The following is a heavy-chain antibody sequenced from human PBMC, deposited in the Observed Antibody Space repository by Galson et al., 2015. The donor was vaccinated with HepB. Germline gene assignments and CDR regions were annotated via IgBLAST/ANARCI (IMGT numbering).Heavy chain of an antibody. CDR3: ARGYLSRHSGNYMDV. J-gene: IGHJ6*03. V-gene: IGHV3-48*01. CDR2: ISSSSVSI. CDR1: GFNFNSYS. D-gene: IGHD2-2*02. Sequence: SLRLSCAASGFNFNSYSINWVRQAPGKGLEWVSYISSSSVSIYYADSVKGRFTISRDSAKYSLYLQMNSLRAEDTAVYYCARGYLSRHSGNYMDVWGKGTTVTVSS.